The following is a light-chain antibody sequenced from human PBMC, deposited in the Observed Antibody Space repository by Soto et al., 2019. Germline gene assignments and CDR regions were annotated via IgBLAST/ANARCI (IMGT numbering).Light chain of an antibody. CDR2: EVT. CDR1: SSDVGGYDY. J-gene: IGLJ1*01. V-gene: IGLV2-14*01. Sequence: QSALTQPASVSGSPGQSIAISCTGTSSDVGGYDYVSWYQQHPDKAPKLMIYEVTKRPSGVSNRFSGSKSGNTASLTISGLQPEDEADYYCSSHTSGSTRVFGSGTKATVL. CDR3: SSHTSGSTRV.